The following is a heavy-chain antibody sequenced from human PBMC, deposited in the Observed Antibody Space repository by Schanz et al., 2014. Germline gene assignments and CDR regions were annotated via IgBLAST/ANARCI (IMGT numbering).Heavy chain of an antibody. CDR2: MNESHSTI. CDR3: AKKVPAYNPFDS. V-gene: IGHV3-23*01. D-gene: IGHD1-1*01. CDR1: GFSFSSYA. Sequence: EVHLLESGGGLVEPGGSLRLSCAASGFSFSSYAMGWVRQARGKGLEWVSAMNESHSTIYYADSVRGRFTISRDNAENTLYLQMNSLRAEDTAVYFCAKKVPAYNPFDSWGQGTLVTASS. J-gene: IGHJ4*02.